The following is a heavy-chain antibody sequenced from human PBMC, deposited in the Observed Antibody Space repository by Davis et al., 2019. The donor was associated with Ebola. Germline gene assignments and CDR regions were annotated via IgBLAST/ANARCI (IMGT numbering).Heavy chain of an antibody. J-gene: IGHJ5*02. D-gene: IGHD3-9*01. CDR2: NNWNGGST. CDR3: ARVNAATGYSRFDL. CDR1: GFTFDAYA. V-gene: IGHV3-20*04. Sequence: PGGSLRLSCVAPGFTFDAYAMSWVRQPQAKGLEWLSGNNWNGGSTGYVDSVKGRFTISRDNAKNSLYLRMNSLRTEDTALYYCARVNAATGYSRFDLWGQGTLVTVS.